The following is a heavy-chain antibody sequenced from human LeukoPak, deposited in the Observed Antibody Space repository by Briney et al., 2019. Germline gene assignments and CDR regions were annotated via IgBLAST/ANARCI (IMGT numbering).Heavy chain of an antibody. CDR3: AKPAKSYSSGWYSEFDY. J-gene: IGHJ4*02. Sequence: GGSLRLSCAASGFTFSSYEMNWVRQAPGKGLEWVSYISSSGSTIYYADSVKGRFTISRDNSKNTLYLQMNSLRAEDTAVYYCAKPAKSYSSGWYSEFDYWGQGTLVTVSS. CDR1: GFTFSSYE. V-gene: IGHV3-48*03. D-gene: IGHD6-19*01. CDR2: ISSSGSTI.